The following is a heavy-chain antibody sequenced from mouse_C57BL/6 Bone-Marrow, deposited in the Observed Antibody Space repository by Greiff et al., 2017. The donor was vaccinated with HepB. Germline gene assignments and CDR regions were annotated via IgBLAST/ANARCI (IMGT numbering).Heavy chain of an antibody. CDR3: ARGPYFDY. J-gene: IGHJ2*01. CDR2: IYPGGGYT. CDR1: GYTFTNYW. Sequence: VQLQQSGAELVRPGTSAKMSCKASGYTFTNYWIGWAKQRPGHGLEWIGDIYPGGGYTNYNEKFKGKATLTADKSSSTAYMQFSSLTSEDSAIYYCARGPYFDYLGQGTTLTVSS. V-gene: IGHV1-63*01.